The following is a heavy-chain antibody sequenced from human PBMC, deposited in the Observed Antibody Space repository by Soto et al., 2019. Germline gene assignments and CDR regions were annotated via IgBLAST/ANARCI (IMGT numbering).Heavy chain of an antibody. Sequence: PSETLSLTCTVSGGSISSGGYYWSWIRQHPGKGLEWIGYIYYSGSTYYNPSLKSRVTISVDTSKNQFSLKLSSVTAADTAVYYCARDLGGHYDSSGYYGDAFDIWGQGTMVTV. J-gene: IGHJ3*02. CDR1: GGSISSGGYY. V-gene: IGHV4-31*03. CDR2: IYYSGST. D-gene: IGHD3-22*01. CDR3: ARDLGGHYDSSGYYGDAFDI.